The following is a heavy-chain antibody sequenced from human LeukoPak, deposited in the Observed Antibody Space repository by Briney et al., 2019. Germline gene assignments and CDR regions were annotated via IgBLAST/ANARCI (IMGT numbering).Heavy chain of an antibody. CDR3: ARGARYFDLYYFDY. D-gene: IGHD3-9*01. CDR1: GGSISSYY. V-gene: IGHV4-34*01. Sequence: KASETLSLTCTVSGGSISSYYWSWIRQPPGKGLEWIGEINHSGSTNYNPSLKSRVTISVDTSKNQFSLKLSSVTAADTAVYYCARGARYFDLYYFDYWGQGTLVTVSS. CDR2: INHSGST. J-gene: IGHJ4*02.